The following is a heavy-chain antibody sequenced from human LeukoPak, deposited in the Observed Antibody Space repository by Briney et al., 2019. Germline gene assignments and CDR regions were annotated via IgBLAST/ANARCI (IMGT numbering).Heavy chain of an antibody. D-gene: IGHD2-2*01. CDR1: GGSFSGYY. J-gene: IGHJ4*02. CDR2: INHSGST. CDR3: ARKRVVPPYRFFDY. Sequence: PSETLSLTXAVYGGSFSGYYWSWIRQPPGKGLEWIGEINHSGSTNYNPSLKSRVTISVDTSKNQFSLKLSSVTAADTAVYYCARKRVVPPYRFFDYWGQGTLVTVSS. V-gene: IGHV4-34*01.